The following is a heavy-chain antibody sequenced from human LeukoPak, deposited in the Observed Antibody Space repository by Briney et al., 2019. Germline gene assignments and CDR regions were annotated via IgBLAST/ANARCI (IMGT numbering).Heavy chain of an antibody. CDR3: ASPGDDY. Sequence: PGGSLRLSCAASGFTFNNAWMSWVRQAPGKGLEWVSSIRGSGDYTYYADPVKGRFTISRDNSKNMLFLQMNSLRAEDTAVYHCASPGDDYWGQGTLVTVSS. J-gene: IGHJ4*02. V-gene: IGHV3-23*01. CDR2: IRGSGDYT. D-gene: IGHD3-10*01. CDR1: GFTFNNAW.